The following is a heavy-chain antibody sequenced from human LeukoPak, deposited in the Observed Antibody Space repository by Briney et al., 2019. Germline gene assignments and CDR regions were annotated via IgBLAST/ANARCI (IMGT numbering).Heavy chain of an antibody. CDR1: GGSVSSTTYF. D-gene: IGHD3-10*01. J-gene: IGHJ4*01. CDR2: INYSGST. V-gene: IGHV4-39*01. Sequence: SETLSLTCTVSGGSVSSTTYFWSWIRQPPGKGLEWIASINYSGSTYYNPSLKSRVTISVDTSENQFSLKLSSVTAADTAVYYCARYVVYGSGKYYFDYWGQGNPGHRLL. CDR3: ARYVVYGSGKYYFDY.